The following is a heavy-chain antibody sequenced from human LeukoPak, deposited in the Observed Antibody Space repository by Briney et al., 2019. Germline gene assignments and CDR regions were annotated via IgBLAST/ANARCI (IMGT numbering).Heavy chain of an antibody. D-gene: IGHD1-26*01. Sequence: ASVKVSCKASGYTFTDYYMHWVQQAPGKGPEWMGRVDPEDGETIYAEKFQGRVTITADTSTDTAYMELSSLRSEDTAVYYCAAGVSSGSYYGYFDYWGQGTLVTVSS. J-gene: IGHJ4*02. CDR2: VDPEDGET. CDR3: AAGVSSGSYYGYFDY. CDR1: GYTFTDYY. V-gene: IGHV1-69-2*01.